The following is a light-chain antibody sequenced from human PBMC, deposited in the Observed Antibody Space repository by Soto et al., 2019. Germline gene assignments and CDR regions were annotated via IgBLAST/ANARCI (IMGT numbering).Light chain of an antibody. Sequence: EIVLTQSPATLSSSPGERAILSCTASQSVSTSLDWFQQKPGQPPRLLIYNASNRTTGIPARFSGSGCGTDFTLTISSLEPEDFAVYYCQQRGDWPPSTFGQGTLLDIK. CDR3: QQRGDWPPST. CDR1: QSVSTS. CDR2: NAS. J-gene: IGKJ5*01. V-gene: IGKV3-11*01.